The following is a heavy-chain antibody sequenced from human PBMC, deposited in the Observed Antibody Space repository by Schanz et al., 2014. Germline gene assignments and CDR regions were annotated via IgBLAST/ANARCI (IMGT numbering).Heavy chain of an antibody. CDR3: ARDRRNADLDY. D-gene: IGHD1-1*01. CDR1: GFSVGNKY. CDR2: ISGSGGST. J-gene: IGHJ4*02. V-gene: IGHV3-23*04. Sequence: EVHLVESGGGLVQPGGSLRLSCAASGFSVGNKYMNWVRQAPGKGLEWVSAISGSGGSTYYADSVKGRFTISRDNSKNTLYLQMNSLRAEDTALYYCARDRRNADLDYWGQGTLVTVSS.